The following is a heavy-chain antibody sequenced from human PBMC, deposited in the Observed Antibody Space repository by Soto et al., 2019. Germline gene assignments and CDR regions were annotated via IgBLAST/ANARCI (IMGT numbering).Heavy chain of an antibody. CDR2: ISSSSSTI. Sequence: PGGSRRLSCAASGCTFSSYSMNWVRQAPGKGLEWVSYISSSSSTIYYADSVKGRFTISRDNAKNSLYLQMNSLRAEDTAVYYCARDTPGHYDILTGYVHQAYYFDYWGQGTLVTVSS. CDR3: ARDTPGHYDILTGYVHQAYYFDY. V-gene: IGHV3-48*01. J-gene: IGHJ4*02. D-gene: IGHD3-9*01. CDR1: GCTFSSYS.